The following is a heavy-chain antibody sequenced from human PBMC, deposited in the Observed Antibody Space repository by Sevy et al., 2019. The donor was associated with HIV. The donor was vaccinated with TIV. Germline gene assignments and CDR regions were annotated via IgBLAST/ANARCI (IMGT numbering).Heavy chain of an antibody. CDR1: GYTFTGYY. V-gene: IGHV1-2*02. Sequence: ASVKVSCKASGYTFTGYYMHWVRQAPGQGLEWMGWINPNSGGTNYAQKFQGRVTMTRETSISTAYMELSRLRSDDTAVYYCARDALLRGGYLDYWGQGTMVTVSS. J-gene: IGHJ4*02. CDR3: ARDALLRGGYLDY. D-gene: IGHD3-10*01. CDR2: INPNSGGT.